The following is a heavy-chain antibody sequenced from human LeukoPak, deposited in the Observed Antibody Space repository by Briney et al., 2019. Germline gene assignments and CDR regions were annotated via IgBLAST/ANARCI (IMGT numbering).Heavy chain of an antibody. D-gene: IGHD4-17*01. Sequence: ASVKVSCKASGYTFTSYGISWVRQAPGQGLEWMGWISAYNGNTNYAQKLQGRVTMTTDTSTSTAYMELRSLRSDDTAVYYCAGEREGYGDYDYWGQGTLVTVSS. V-gene: IGHV1-18*01. CDR2: ISAYNGNT. CDR1: GYTFTSYG. J-gene: IGHJ4*02. CDR3: AGEREGYGDYDY.